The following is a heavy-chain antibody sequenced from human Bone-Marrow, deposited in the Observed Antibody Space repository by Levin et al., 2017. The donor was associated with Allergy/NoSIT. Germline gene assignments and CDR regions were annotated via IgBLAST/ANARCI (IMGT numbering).Heavy chain of an antibody. Sequence: LSLTCAASGFTFSSYSMNWVRQAPGKGLEWVSSISSSSSYIYYADSVKGRFTISRDNAKNSLYLQMNSLRAEDTAVYYCARRDFYCSSTSCYAAAFDYWGQGTLVTVSS. V-gene: IGHV3-21*01. CDR2: ISSSSSYI. CDR3: ARRDFYCSSTSCYAAAFDY. J-gene: IGHJ4*02. CDR1: GFTFSSYS. D-gene: IGHD2-2*01.